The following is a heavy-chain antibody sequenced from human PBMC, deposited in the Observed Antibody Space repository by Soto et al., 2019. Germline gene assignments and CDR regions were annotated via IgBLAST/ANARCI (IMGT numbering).Heavy chain of an antibody. J-gene: IGHJ6*02. D-gene: IGHD6-19*01. Sequence: SETLSLTCAIYDGSFSDYYWNWIRQPPGKGLEWMGKINHNGSTNYSSSLKSRLTISVDTSKNQFSLKLISVTAADTAVYFCGRGRGYSNAWGSYYSGMDVWGQGTTVTVSS. V-gene: IGHV4-34*01. CDR1: DGSFSDYY. CDR2: INHNGST. CDR3: GRGRGYSNAWGSYYSGMDV.